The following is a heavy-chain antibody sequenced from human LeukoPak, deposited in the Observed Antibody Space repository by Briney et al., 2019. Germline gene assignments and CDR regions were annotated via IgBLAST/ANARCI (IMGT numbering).Heavy chain of an antibody. V-gene: IGHV1-69*05. J-gene: IGHJ4*02. CDR1: GGTFSSYA. CDR2: IIPIFGTA. CDR3: ARAHPDITIFGV. D-gene: IGHD3-3*01. Sequence: SVKVSCKASGGTFSSYAISWVRQAPGQGLEWMGGIIPIFGTANYAQKFQGRVTITTDESTSTAYMELSSLRSGDTAVYYCARAHPDITIFGVWGQGTLVTVSS.